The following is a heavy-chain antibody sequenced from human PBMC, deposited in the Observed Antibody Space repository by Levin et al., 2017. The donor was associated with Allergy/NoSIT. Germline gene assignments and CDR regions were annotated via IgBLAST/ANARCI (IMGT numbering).Heavy chain of an antibody. V-gene: IGHV4-61*01. CDR3: ARNRIIGSGGKDYYYGMDV. CDR2: IDYHGGT. CDR1: GGSLSSGTYY. J-gene: IGHJ6*02. D-gene: IGHD2-8*02. Sequence: SETLSLTCSVSGGSLSSGTYYWSWIRQPPGKGLEWIAYIDYHGGTKYNPSLKGRVTTSADTSKNEFSLKLTSVTAADTAVYYCARNRIIGSGGKDYYYGMDVWGQGTTVTVSS.